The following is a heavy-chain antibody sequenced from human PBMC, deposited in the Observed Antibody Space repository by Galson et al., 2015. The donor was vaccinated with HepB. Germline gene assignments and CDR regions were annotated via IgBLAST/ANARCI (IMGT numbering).Heavy chain of an antibody. CDR3: AGDCSGGSCYYYYGMDV. Sequence: SLRLSCAASGFTFSSYSMNWVRQAPGKGLEWVSSISSSSSYIYYADSVKGRFTISRDNAKNSLYLQMNSLRAEDTAVYYCAGDCSGGSCYYYYGMDVWGQGTTVTVSS. CDR2: ISSSSSYI. V-gene: IGHV3-21*01. D-gene: IGHD2-15*01. J-gene: IGHJ6*02. CDR1: GFTFSSYS.